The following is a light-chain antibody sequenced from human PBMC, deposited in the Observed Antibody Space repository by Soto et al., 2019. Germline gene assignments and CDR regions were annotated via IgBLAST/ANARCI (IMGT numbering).Light chain of an antibody. CDR2: DVS. CDR1: SSDDRGYEY. Sequence: QSVLTQPASVSGSPGQSVAISCTGTSSDDRGYEYVSWYQHHPGKAHKVMIYDVSYRPSGVSNRFSGSKSGNTASLTISLLQAEDEADYYCTSYTSSSTYVFGTGTKVTVL. J-gene: IGLJ1*01. CDR3: TSYTSSSTYV. V-gene: IGLV2-14*03.